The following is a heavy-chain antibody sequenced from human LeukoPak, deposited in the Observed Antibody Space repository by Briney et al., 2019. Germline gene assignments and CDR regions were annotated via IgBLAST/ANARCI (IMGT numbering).Heavy chain of an antibody. J-gene: IGHJ5*02. V-gene: IGHV4-34*01. CDR2: INHSGST. Sequence: PSETQSLTCAVYGGSFSGYYWSWIRQPPGKGLEWIGEINHSGSTNYNPSLKSRVTISVDTSKNQFSLKLSSVTAADTAVYYCARRTMIVAFDPWGQGTLVTVSS. D-gene: IGHD3-22*01. CDR1: GGSFSGYY. CDR3: ARRTMIVAFDP.